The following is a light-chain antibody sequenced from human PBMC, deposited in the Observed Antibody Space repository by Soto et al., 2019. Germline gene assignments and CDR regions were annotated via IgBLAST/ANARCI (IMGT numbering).Light chain of an antibody. CDR1: QSISSW. Sequence: DIEMTQCPSTLSASVGDRVTITCGASQSISSWLAWYQQRPGKAPKLLIYDASSLQNWVPSRFSGSGSGTEFTLTISSLQPDDIATYYCQQYNIYSWTFGQGAKVDIK. V-gene: IGKV1-5*01. J-gene: IGKJ1*01. CDR2: DAS. CDR3: QQYNIYSWT.